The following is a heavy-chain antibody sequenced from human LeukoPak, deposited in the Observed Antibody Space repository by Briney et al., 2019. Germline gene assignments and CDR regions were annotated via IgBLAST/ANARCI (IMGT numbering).Heavy chain of an antibody. J-gene: IGHJ4*02. D-gene: IGHD5-18*01. V-gene: IGHV3-15*01. CDR1: GFTFSSYW. CDR3: TTAGGYSYGSTDY. Sequence: GGSLRLSCAASGFTFSSYWMSWVRQAPGKGLEWVGRIKSKTDGGTTDYAAPVKGRFTISRDDSKNTLYLQMNSLKTEDTAVYYCTTAGGYSYGSTDYWGQGTLVTVSS. CDR2: IKSKTDGGTT.